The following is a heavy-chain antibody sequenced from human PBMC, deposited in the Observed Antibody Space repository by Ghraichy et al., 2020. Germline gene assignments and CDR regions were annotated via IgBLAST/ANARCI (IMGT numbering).Heavy chain of an antibody. CDR3: AKDREVGARDLDS. CDR1: GFTFNAYT. J-gene: IGHJ5*01. CDR2: ISGRSDYI. Sequence: GGSLRLSCAASGFTFNAYTMTWVRQGPGKGLEWVSSISGRSDYIYYADSLKGRVTISRDNAMNSLFLEIDSLRVEDTAVYYCAKDREVGARDLDSWGQGTLVTVSS. D-gene: IGHD1-26*01. V-gene: IGHV3-21*04.